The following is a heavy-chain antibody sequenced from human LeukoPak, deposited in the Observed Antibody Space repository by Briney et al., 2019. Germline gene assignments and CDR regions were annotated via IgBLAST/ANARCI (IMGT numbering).Heavy chain of an antibody. CDR3: ARDPVIGDNGWFDP. D-gene: IGHD4-17*01. CDR2: INDSSGRT. J-gene: IGHJ5*02. CDR1: GGSFSNDY. V-gene: IGHV4-34*01. Sequence: SETLSLTCAVYGGSFSNDYWSWIRQPPGKGLEWFGEINDSSGRTNYNPSLKSRVTISVDTSKNQFSLYLSSVTAADTAVYYCARDPVIGDNGWFDPWGLGTLVTVSS.